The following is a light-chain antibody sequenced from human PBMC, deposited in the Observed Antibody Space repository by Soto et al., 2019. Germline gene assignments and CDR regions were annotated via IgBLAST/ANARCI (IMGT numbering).Light chain of an antibody. CDR3: MQALQTPYT. Sequence: DIVMTQSPLSLPVTPGEPASFSCRSSQSLLHSNGYNYLDWYLQKPGQSPQLLIYLGSNRASGVPDRFSGRGSGTDFTLKISRVEAEDVGVYYCMQALQTPYTFGQGTKLEIK. CDR2: LGS. V-gene: IGKV2-28*01. J-gene: IGKJ2*01. CDR1: QSLLHSNGYNY.